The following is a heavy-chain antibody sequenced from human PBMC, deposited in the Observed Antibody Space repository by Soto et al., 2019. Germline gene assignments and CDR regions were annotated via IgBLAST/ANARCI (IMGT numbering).Heavy chain of an antibody. D-gene: IGHD4-4*01. J-gene: IGHJ4*02. CDR3: ARDPGSKYYFDY. CDR1: GYTFTSYA. CDR2: INAGNGNT. V-gene: IGHV1-3*01. Sequence: ASVKVSCKASGYTFTSYAMHWVRQAPGQRLEWMGWINAGNGNTKYSQKFQGRVTITRDTSASTAYMELSSLRSEDTAVYYCARDPGSKYYFDYGGQGTLVTVSS.